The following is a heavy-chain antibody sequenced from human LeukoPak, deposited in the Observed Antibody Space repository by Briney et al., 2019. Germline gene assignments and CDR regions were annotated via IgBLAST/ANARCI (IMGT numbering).Heavy chain of an antibody. Sequence: GGSLRLSCAASGFTFSSYAMSWVRQAPGKGLEWVSAISGSGGSTYYADSVKGRFTISRDNAKNSLYLQMNSLTAKDMALYYCAKAGSSDWSYFDFWGQGTLVTVSS. CDR2: ISGSGGST. V-gene: IGHV3-23*01. CDR3: AKAGSSDWSYFDF. J-gene: IGHJ4*02. D-gene: IGHD6-19*01. CDR1: GFTFSSYA.